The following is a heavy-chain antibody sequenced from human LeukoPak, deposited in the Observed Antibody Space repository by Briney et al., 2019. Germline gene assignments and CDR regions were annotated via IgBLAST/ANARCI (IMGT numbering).Heavy chain of an antibody. CDR2: INPDSGGT. V-gene: IGHV1-2*02. Sequence: ASVKVSCKASGYTFTDYYMHWVRQAPGQGLEWMGWINPDSGGTNYPQKFQGRVTMTRDTSISTAYMDLSSLRSDDTAVYYCARFAVAGSFDYWGQGTLVTVSS. J-gene: IGHJ4*02. CDR1: GYTFTDYY. D-gene: IGHD6-19*01. CDR3: ARFAVAGSFDY.